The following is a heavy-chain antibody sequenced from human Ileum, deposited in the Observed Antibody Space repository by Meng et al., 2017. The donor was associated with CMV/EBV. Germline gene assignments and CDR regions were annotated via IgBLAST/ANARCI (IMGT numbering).Heavy chain of an antibody. CDR2: IYSGDET. Sequence: FTVRNNEMTWVRQAPGKGLEWVSGIYSGDETYYADSVKGRFTISRDNSKNTLYLQINSLRPEDTAVYYCASFSHQLVGGTYWYCDLWGRGTLVTVSS. CDR3: ASFSHQLVGGTYWYCDL. CDR1: FTVRNNE. J-gene: IGHJ2*01. D-gene: IGHD2-2*01. V-gene: IGHV3-66*02.